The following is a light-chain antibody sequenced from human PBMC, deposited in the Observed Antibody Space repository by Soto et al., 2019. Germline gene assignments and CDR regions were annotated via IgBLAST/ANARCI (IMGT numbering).Light chain of an antibody. CDR2: AAS. CDR1: QGTSNY. CDR3: QQYKSAAFT. Sequence: DIQMTQSPPSLSASVGDRVTITCRASQGTSNYLAWYQHKPGKVPQLLIYAASTLQSGVASGFSGSGSGTDFTLTITILQPEDVATYCCQQYKSAAFTFGPGTKVDMK. J-gene: IGKJ3*01. V-gene: IGKV1-27*01.